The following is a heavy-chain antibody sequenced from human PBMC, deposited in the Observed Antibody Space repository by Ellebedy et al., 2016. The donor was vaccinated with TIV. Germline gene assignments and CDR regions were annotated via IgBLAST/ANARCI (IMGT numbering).Heavy chain of an antibody. D-gene: IGHD2-2*01. CDR3: TTGVLVVPAGDFDY. CDR1: GFTFSNAW. Sequence: GGSLRLXCAASGFTFSNAWMSWVRQAQGKGLEWVGRIKSKTDGGTTDYAAPVKGRFTISRDDSKNTLYLQMNSLKTEDTAVYYCTTGVLVVPAGDFDYWGQGTLVTVSS. V-gene: IGHV3-15*01. J-gene: IGHJ4*02. CDR2: IKSKTDGGTT.